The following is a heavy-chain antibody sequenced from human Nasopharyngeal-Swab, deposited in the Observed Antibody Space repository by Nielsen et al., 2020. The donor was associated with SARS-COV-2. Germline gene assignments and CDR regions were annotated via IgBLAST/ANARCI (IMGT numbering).Heavy chain of an antibody. CDR1: GGSFNSFY. Sequence: SETLSPTCPVSGGSFNSFYWNWIRQAPGKGLEWIGEINHNERTNYNPSLKSRIAMLIDTSNNQVSLKVSSVSAGDTAVYYCARAGRVGDAYPGLDVWGQGTTVTVSS. CDR2: INHNERT. D-gene: IGHD1-26*01. J-gene: IGHJ6*02. CDR3: ARAGRVGDAYPGLDV. V-gene: IGHV4-34*01.